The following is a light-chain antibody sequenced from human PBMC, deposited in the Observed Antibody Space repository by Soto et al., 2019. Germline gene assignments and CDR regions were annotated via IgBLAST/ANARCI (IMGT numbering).Light chain of an antibody. CDR2: SNN. Sequence: QSVLTQPPSASGTPGQRVTISCSGSSSNIGSNTVSWYQQLPGTAPKLLIYSNNQRPSGVPDRFSGSKSGTSASLAISGLQSEDEADYYCAEWDDSLSGFYVFGTGTKVTVL. J-gene: IGLJ1*01. CDR1: SSNIGSNT. CDR3: AEWDDSLSGFYV. V-gene: IGLV1-44*01.